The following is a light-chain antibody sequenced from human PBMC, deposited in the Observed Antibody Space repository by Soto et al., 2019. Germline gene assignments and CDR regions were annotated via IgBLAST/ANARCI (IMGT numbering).Light chain of an antibody. J-gene: IGLJ1*01. V-gene: IGLV2-14*01. CDR1: NSDVGGYDF. CDR2: EVF. Sequence: TNSDVGGYDFVSWYQQHPGKVPKLVIYEVFNRPSGASNRFSGSKSGNTASLTISGLQAEDEADYYCFSYTKSASYVFGSGTKVTVL. CDR3: FSYTKSASYV.